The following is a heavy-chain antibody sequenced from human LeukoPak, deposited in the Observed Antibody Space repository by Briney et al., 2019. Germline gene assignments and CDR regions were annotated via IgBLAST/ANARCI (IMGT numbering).Heavy chain of an antibody. D-gene: IGHD5-24*01. V-gene: IGHV7-4-1*02. CDR3: ASDVEMATMNY. CDR1: GYTFSGYV. J-gene: IGHJ4*02. CDR2: INTNTANP. Sequence: ASVKVSCKASGYTFSGYVINWVRQAPGQGLEWMGWINTNTANPTYAQGFTGRFVFSLDTSVSTAYLQISSLKAEDTAVYYCASDVEMATMNYWGQGTLVTVSS.